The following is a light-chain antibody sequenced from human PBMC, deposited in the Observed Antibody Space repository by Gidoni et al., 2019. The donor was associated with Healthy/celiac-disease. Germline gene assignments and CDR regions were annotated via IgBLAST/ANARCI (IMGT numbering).Light chain of an antibody. Sequence: QSVLTQPHAVSGAPGQRVIISCTGSSSNIGAGYDVHWYQQLPGTAPKLLIYGNSNRPSGVPDRFSGSKSGTSASLAITGLQAEDEADYYCQSYDSSLSASVVFGGGTKLTVL. CDR1: SSNIGAGYD. CDR2: GNS. V-gene: IGLV1-40*01. J-gene: IGLJ2*01. CDR3: QSYDSSLSASVV.